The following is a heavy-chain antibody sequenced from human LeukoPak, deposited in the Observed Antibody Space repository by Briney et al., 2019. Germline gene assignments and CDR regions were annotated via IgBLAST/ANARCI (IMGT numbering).Heavy chain of an antibody. CDR2: IXPRTXGXTT. CDR1: GXXXXXAX. D-gene: IGHD4-17*01. V-gene: IGHV3-15*01. Sequence: GGSLRLSCAXXGXXXXXAXXXXXXXAXXXXLXXLXXIXPRTXGXTTDXAAPVKGXXTISRDDSTNTLFLQMNSLKIEDTAVYYCPTDYLRDHFYFDNWGQGILVTVSS. CDR3: PTDYLRDHFYFDN. J-gene: IGHJ4*02.